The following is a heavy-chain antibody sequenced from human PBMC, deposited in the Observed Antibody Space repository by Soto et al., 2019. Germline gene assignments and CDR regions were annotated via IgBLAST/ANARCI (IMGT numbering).Heavy chain of an antibody. CDR2: IYYSGST. CDR1: GGSISSGGYY. J-gene: IGHJ3*02. D-gene: IGHD1-7*01. Sequence: PSETLSLTYTVSGGSISSGGYYWSWIRQHPGKGLEWIGYIYYSGSTYYNPSLKSRVTISVDTSKNQFSLKLSSVTAADTAVYYCAGFPLPELFAFDIWGQGTMVTVSS. V-gene: IGHV4-31*03. CDR3: AGFPLPELFAFDI.